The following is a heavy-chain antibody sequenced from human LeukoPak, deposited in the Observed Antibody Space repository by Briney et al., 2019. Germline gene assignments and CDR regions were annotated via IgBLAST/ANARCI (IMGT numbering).Heavy chain of an antibody. CDR1: GFTFSSYA. V-gene: IGHV3-23*01. J-gene: IGHJ4*02. D-gene: IGHD3-16*02. CDR3: ARVGLKGSYPH. Sequence: GGSLRLSCAASGFTFSSYAMSWVRQAPGKGLEWVSAISGSGGSTYYADSVKGRFTISRDNSKNTLYLQMNSLRAEDTAVYYCARVGLKGSYPHWGQGTLVTVSS. CDR2: ISGSGGST.